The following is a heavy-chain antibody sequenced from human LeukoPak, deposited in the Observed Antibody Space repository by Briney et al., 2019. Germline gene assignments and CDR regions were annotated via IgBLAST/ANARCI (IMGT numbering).Heavy chain of an antibody. Sequence: PSETLSLTCTVSGGSISSSSYYWGWIRQPPGKGLEWIGSIYYSGSTYYNPSLKSRVTISVDTSKNQFSLKLSSVTAADTAVYYCARDPGDVGARRVDYWGQGTLVTVSS. CDR1: GGSISSSSYY. J-gene: IGHJ4*02. CDR3: ARDPGDVGARRVDY. D-gene: IGHD1-26*01. V-gene: IGHV4-39*07. CDR2: IYYSGST.